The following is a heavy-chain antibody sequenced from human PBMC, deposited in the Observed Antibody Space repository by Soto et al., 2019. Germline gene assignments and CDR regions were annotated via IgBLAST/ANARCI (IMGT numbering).Heavy chain of an antibody. CDR3: ARAFCTNGVCYYFFDY. CDR1: GFTFGTYA. CDR2: IYYDGSSR. J-gene: IGHJ4*01. Sequence: GGSLRLSCAASGFTFGTYAMHWVRQAPGKGLEWVAVIYYDGSSRYYGDAVKGRFTISRDNSKSTLYLQMSSLRAEDTAVYYCARAFCTNGVCYYFFDYWGHGTLVTVSS. D-gene: IGHD2-8*01. V-gene: IGHV3-33*01.